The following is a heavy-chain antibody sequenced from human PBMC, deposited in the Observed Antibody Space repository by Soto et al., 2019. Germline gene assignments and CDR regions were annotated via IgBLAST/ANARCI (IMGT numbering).Heavy chain of an antibody. J-gene: IGHJ4*02. Sequence: GGSLRLSCAASGFTFSSYGMHWVRQAPGKGLEWVALISYDGSYKYYADSVQGRFTISRDNSKNTLYLQMDSLYTGDTAVYYCGRDLATIFGGAYWGQGTLVTVSS. V-gene: IGHV3-30*03. CDR1: GFTFSSYG. D-gene: IGHD3-3*01. CDR2: ISYDGSYK. CDR3: GRDLATIFGGAY.